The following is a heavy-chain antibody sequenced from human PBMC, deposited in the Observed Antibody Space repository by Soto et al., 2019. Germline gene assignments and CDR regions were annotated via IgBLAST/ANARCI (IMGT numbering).Heavy chain of an antibody. J-gene: IGHJ4*02. CDR2: IYYSGST. D-gene: IGHD1-26*01. V-gene: IGHV4-59*08. Sequence: QVQLQESGPGLVKPSETLSLTCTVSGGSISSYYWSWIRQPPGKGLKWIGYIYYSGSTNYNPSLKSRVTISLDTSKTQFSLKLTSVTAADTAVYYCATTSAQGTKWEPFGYWGQGTLVTVSS. CDR3: ATTSAQGTKWEPFGY. CDR1: GGSISSYY.